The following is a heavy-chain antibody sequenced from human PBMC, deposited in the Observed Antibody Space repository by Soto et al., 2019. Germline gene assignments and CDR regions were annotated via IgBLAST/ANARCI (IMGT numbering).Heavy chain of an antibody. CDR1: GGSISSYY. CDR2: IYYSGST. D-gene: IGHD3-22*01. V-gene: IGHV4-59*01. Sequence: SETLSLTCTVSGGSISSYYWSWIRQPPGKGLEWIGYIYYSGSTNYNPSLKSRVTISVDTSKNQFSLKLSSVTAADTAVYYCARDRRVGGYYDSSGYRYYYHYYGMDVWGQGTTVTSP. J-gene: IGHJ6*02. CDR3: ARDRRVGGYYDSSGYRYYYHYYGMDV.